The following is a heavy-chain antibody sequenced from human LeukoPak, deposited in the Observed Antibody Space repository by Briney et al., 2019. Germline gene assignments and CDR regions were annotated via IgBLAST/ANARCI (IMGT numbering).Heavy chain of an antibody. J-gene: IGHJ4*02. V-gene: IGHV4-34*01. CDR1: GGSISSYY. Sequence: SEALSLTYTISGGSISSYYWSWIRQPPGKGLEWIGEINHSGSTNYNPSLKSRVTISVDTSKNQFSLKLSSVTAADTAVYYCARHEGSGSYYVAYDYWGQGTLVTVSS. D-gene: IGHD1-26*01. CDR3: ARHEGSGSYYVAYDY. CDR2: INHSGST.